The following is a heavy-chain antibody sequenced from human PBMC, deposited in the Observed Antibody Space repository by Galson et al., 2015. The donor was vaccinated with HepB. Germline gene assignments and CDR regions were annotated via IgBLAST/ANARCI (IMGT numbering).Heavy chain of an antibody. Sequence: SLRLSCAASGFTFSSYAMHWVRQAPGKGLEWVAVISYDGSNKYYADSVKGRFTISRDNSKNTLYLQMNSLRAEDTAVYYCARFPGIAAAGTLFTLYGMDVWGQGTTVTVSS. CDR3: ARFPGIAAAGTLFTLYGMDV. D-gene: IGHD6-13*01. V-gene: IGHV3-30-3*01. CDR2: ISYDGSNK. J-gene: IGHJ6*02. CDR1: GFTFSSYA.